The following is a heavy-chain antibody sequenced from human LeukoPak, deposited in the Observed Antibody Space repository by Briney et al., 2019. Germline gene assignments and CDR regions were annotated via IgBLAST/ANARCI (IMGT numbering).Heavy chain of an antibody. J-gene: IGHJ2*01. Sequence: GGSLRLSCAASGFMVNGKYMTWVRQAPGKGLEWVSVIYTGGYTNYADSVKGRFTISRDFSQNTLYLQMNSLRVEDTAVYFCARGGSTWDWYFDLWGRGTLVTVSS. CDR1: GFMVNGKY. CDR2: IYTGGYT. CDR3: ARGGSTWDWYFDL. D-gene: IGHD6-13*01. V-gene: IGHV3-53*01.